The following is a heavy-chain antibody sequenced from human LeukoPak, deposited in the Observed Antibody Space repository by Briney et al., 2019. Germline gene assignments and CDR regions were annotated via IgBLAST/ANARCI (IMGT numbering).Heavy chain of an antibody. J-gene: IGHJ4*02. Sequence: GGSLRLSCAASAFTFSSYSMNWDRQAPGKGMGWDAFISYEGSNKLYADSVKVRFTISRDNSKNTLYLQMNSLRAEDTAVYYCAKDRYSSSWYHPDYWGQGTLVTVSS. CDR1: AFTFSSYS. CDR2: ISYEGSNK. CDR3: AKDRYSSSWYHPDY. D-gene: IGHD6-13*01. V-gene: IGHV3-30*18.